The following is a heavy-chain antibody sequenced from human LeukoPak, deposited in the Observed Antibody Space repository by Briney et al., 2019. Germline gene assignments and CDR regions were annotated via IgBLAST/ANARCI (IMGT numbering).Heavy chain of an antibody. CDR2: INHSGST. CDR1: GGSISSGGYS. Sequence: SETLSLTCAVSGGSISSGGYSWSWIRQPPGTGLEWIGEINHSGSTNYNPSLKSRVTISVDTSKNQFSLKLSSVTAADTAVYYCARGGFGYSYGDGLDYWGQGTLVTVSS. J-gene: IGHJ4*02. CDR3: ARGGFGYSYGDGLDY. D-gene: IGHD5-18*01. V-gene: IGHV4-30-2*01.